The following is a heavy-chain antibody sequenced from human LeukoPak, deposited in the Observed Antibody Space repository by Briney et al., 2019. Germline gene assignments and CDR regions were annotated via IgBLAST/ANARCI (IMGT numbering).Heavy chain of an antibody. Sequence: GGSLRLSFAASGFTFSVYSMNSVRQAPGKRLEWVSYISSSSNTIYYADSVKGRFTISRDNAKNSLYLQMSSLRAEDTAVYYCARDRAAGAYPWYFDYWGQGTLVTVSS. V-gene: IGHV3-48*01. CDR3: ARDRAAGAYPWYFDY. CDR2: ISSSSNTI. CDR1: GFTFSVYS. D-gene: IGHD3-16*01. J-gene: IGHJ4*02.